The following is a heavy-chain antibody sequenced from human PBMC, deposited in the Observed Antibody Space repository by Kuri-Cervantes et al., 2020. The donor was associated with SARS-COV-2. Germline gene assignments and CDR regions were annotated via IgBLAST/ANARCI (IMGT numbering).Heavy chain of an antibody. CDR1: GFTFSSYW. D-gene: IGHD3-16*01. CDR2: IRYDGSNK. V-gene: IGHV3-30*02. CDR3: ANRGDY. Sequence: GESLKISCAASGFTFSSYWMSWVRQAPGKGLEWVAFIRYDGSNKYYADSVKGRFTISRDNSKNTLYLQMNSLRAEDTAVYYCANRGDYWGQGTLVTVSS. J-gene: IGHJ4*02.